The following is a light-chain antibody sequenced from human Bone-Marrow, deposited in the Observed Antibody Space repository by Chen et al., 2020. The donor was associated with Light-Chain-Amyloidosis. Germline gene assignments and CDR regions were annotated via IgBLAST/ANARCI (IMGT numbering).Light chain of an antibody. CDR3: QVWDRSSGRPV. Sequence: SYVLTQPSSVSVAPGQTATIACGGNNIGSTSVQWYQQTPGQAPLLVVYDDRDRPSGIPERLSGSNSGNSATLSISRIEAGDEADYYCQVWDRSSGRPVFGGGTKLTVL. CDR2: DDR. J-gene: IGLJ3*02. V-gene: IGLV3-21*02. CDR1: NIGSTS.